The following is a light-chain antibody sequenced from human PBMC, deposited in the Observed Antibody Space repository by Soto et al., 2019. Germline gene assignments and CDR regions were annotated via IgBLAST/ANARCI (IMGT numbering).Light chain of an antibody. CDR1: SSDVGRYNS. V-gene: IGLV2-11*01. CDR2: DVS. CDR3: QSYDNSLSGSWV. J-gene: IGLJ3*02. Sequence: QSVLTQPRSVSGSPGQSVTISCTGTSSDVGRYNSVSWYQQHPGKAPKLMIYDVSKWPSGVPDRFSGSKSGNTASLTISGLQAEDEAHYYCQSYDNSLSGSWVFGGGTKLTVL.